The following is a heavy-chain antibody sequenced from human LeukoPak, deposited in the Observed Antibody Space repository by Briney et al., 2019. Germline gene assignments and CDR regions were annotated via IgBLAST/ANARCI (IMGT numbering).Heavy chain of an antibody. V-gene: IGHV3-7*01. CDR3: ASGNSFGY. CDR1: GFTFDDYA. CDR2: IKPDGSEK. Sequence: GGSLRLSCAASGFTFDDYAMHWVRQAPGKGLECVGNIKPDGSEKYYVDSVKGRFTISRDNAKNSLYLQMNSLRAEDTAVYFCASGNSFGYWGQGTLVTVSS. J-gene: IGHJ4*02.